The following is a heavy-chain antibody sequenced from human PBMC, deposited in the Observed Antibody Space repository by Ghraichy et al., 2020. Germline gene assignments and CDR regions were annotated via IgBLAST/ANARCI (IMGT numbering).Heavy chain of an antibody. CDR3: VRDTSRIAAAGPYYYYYGMDV. CDR1: GFTFSSYS. J-gene: IGHJ6*02. CDR2: ISSSSSYI. V-gene: IGHV3-21*01. Sequence: GGSLRLSCAASGFTFSSYSMNWVRQAPGKGLEWVSSISSSSSYIYYADSVKGRFTISRDNAKNSLYLQMNSLRAEDTAVYYCVRDTSRIAAAGPYYYYYGMDVWGQGTTVTVSS. D-gene: IGHD6-13*01.